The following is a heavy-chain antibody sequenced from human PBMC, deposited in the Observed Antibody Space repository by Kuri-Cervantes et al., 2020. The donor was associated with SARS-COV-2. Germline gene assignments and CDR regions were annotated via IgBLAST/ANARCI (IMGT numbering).Heavy chain of an antibody. J-gene: IGHJ5*02. Sequence: GSLRLSCTVSGASISDYYWSWIRQPPGKGLEWIGYIFYTGITNYNPSLKSRVTISVDTSKNQFSLKLSSVTAADTAVYYCARDAPGVTIFGVVIGDRGWFDPWGQGTLVTSSS. CDR3: ARDAPGVTIFGVVIGDRGWFDP. V-gene: IGHV4-59*01. D-gene: IGHD3-3*01. CDR2: IFYTGIT. CDR1: GASISDYY.